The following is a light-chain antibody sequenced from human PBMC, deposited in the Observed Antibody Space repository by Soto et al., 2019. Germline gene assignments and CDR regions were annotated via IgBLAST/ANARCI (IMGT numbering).Light chain of an antibody. J-gene: IGKJ3*01. CDR3: QQYGSSPPFT. Sequence: EIVLTQSPGTLSLSPGERATLSCRASQSVSSSYLAWYQQKPGQAPRLLIYGTSARATGIPDRFSGSGSGTHFTLPISRLEPQDFALFYCQQYGSSPPFTFGPGTKVDI. V-gene: IGKV3-20*01. CDR1: QSVSSSY. CDR2: GTS.